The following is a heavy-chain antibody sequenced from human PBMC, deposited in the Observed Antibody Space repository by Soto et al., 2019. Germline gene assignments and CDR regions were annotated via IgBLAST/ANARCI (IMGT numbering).Heavy chain of an antibody. CDR2: MTGSGSAI. CDR3: ARRGGEYRPFDS. CDR1: GFSFSNSE. V-gene: IGHV3-48*03. D-gene: IGHD2-21*01. Sequence: PGGSLRLSCAASGFSFSNSEMNWIRQAPGKGLEWVSHMTGSGSAIYYADSVKGRFTISRDNAKNSLYLHLNSLRAEDTALYYCARRGGEYRPFDSWGQGTLVTVSS. J-gene: IGHJ4*02.